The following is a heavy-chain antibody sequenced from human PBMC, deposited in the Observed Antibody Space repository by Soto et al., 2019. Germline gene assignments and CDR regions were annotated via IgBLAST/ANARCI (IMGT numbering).Heavy chain of an antibody. Sequence: GGSLRLSCAASGFTFSSYPIIFFRHAPGRGLQWLSTISGSGDRAFYADSVRGRFTISRDSSKNTLYLQMNSLGAEDTAIYYCAKESWKNYFENWGQGTLVTVSS. CDR1: GFTFSSYP. CDR2: ISGSGDRA. V-gene: IGHV3-23*01. D-gene: IGHD1-1*01. CDR3: AKESWKNYFEN. J-gene: IGHJ4*02.